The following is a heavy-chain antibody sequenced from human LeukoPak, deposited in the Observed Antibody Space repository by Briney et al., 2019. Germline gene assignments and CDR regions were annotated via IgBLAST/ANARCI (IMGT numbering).Heavy chain of an antibody. V-gene: IGHV4-61*02. CDR2: VYATGST. Sequence: SQTLSLTCTVSGGSISTGREYWSWIRQPAGKGLEWIGRVYATGSTNYSPSLKSRATISLDPSKYQFSLKLSSVTAADTAMYYCARLAPYSSGPHFDYWGQGILVTVSS. CDR1: GGSISTGREY. J-gene: IGHJ4*02. D-gene: IGHD6-19*01. CDR3: ARLAPYSSGPHFDY.